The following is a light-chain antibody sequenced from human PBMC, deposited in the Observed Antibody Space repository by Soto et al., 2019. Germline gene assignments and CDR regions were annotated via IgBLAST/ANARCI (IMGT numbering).Light chain of an antibody. CDR3: SSYTSRTTRV. J-gene: IGLJ2*01. V-gene: IGLV2-14*01. Sequence: QSALTQPASVSGSPGQSITISCTGTSSDVGAYNYVSWYQQHPGKAPKLMIYAVSNRPSGVSNRFSGSKSGNTASLTISGLQAEDEADYYCSSYTSRTTRVFGGGSQLTVL. CDR2: AVS. CDR1: SSDVGAYNY.